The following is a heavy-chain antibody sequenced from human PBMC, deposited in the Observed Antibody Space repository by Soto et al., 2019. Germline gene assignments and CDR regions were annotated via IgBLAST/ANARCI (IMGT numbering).Heavy chain of an antibody. D-gene: IGHD6-6*01. CDR3: ARQPFSSSSFFFDY. CDR2: VNPSRGST. V-gene: IGHV1-46*01. J-gene: IGHJ4*02. Sequence: ASVKVSCKASGYTFTAYFIHWVRQAPGQGLEWIGIVNPSRGSTNYAQKLQGRVGMTWDTSTRTVYMDLSSLRSDDTAVYYCARQPFSSSSFFFDYWGPGTLVTVSS. CDR1: GYTFTAYF.